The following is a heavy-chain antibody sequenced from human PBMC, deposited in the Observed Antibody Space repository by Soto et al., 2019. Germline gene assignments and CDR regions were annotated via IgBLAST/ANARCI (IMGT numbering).Heavy chain of an antibody. CDR2: ISAYNGNT. Sequence: QVQLVQSGAEVKKPGASVKVSCKASGYTFTSYGISWVRQAPGQGLEWMGWISAYNGNTNYAQKLQGRVTMTTDTSTRTAYRELGSLRSDAPPVYYCATDRIQPDTWPPYTGYGMDVWGKGTTVPVSS. V-gene: IGHV1-18*04. CDR1: GYTFTSYG. J-gene: IGHJ6*04. CDR3: ATDRIQPDTWPPYTGYGMDV. D-gene: IGHD2-2*02.